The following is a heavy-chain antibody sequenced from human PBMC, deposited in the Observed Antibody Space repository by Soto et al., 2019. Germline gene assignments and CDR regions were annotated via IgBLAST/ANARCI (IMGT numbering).Heavy chain of an antibody. Sequence: QLQLKESGSGLVKPSQTLSLTCAVSGGSISSGGYYWSWIRQPPGKGLEWIGYIYDSGSTDYNPYLNRRVTISVNRSENQFALKLSSVTAAETAGYYGAGGQVVAAQHWGQGTLVTVSS. J-gene: IGHJ4*02. CDR3: AGGQVVAAQH. CDR1: GGSISSGGYY. CDR2: IYDSGST. V-gene: IGHV4-30-2*01. D-gene: IGHD2-15*01.